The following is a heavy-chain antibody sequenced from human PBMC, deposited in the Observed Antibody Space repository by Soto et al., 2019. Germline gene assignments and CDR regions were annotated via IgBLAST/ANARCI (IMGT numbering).Heavy chain of an antibody. J-gene: IGHJ4*02. CDR2: INTDGSST. Sequence: EVQLVESGGGLVQPGGSLRLSCAVSGFTFSSFWMHWVRQAPGEGLVWVSRINTDGSSTSYADSVKGRFTISRDNAKNTLYLQMNSLRVEDTAMYYCATRGVVTFGLSYGGQGTLVTVSS. CDR3: ATRGVVTFGLSY. D-gene: IGHD3-10*01. V-gene: IGHV3-74*01. CDR1: GFTFSSFW.